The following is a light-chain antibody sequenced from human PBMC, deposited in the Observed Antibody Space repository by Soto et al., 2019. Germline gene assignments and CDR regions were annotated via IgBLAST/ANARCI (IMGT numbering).Light chain of an antibody. CDR3: SSYTSSSTLVV. CDR2: DVS. CDR1: SSDVGGYNY. V-gene: IGLV2-14*01. J-gene: IGLJ2*01. Sequence: QSALTQPASVSGSPGQTITISCTGTSSDVGGYNYVSWYQQHPGKAPKLMIYDVSNRPSGVSNRFSGSKSGNTASLTISGLRAEDEADYYCSSYTSSSTLVVFGGGTKLTFL.